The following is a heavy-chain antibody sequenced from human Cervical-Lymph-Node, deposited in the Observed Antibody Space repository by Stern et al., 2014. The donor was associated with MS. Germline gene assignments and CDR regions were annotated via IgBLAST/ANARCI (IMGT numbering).Heavy chain of an antibody. D-gene: IGHD1-1*01. Sequence: QVQLVQSGAEVKKPGSSVKVSCKASGDTFTDYAISWVRQAPGQGPEWMGGITPIFNSADYAQKFQGRLTITADKPRSTAYMELSSLTSEDTAVYYCAREVGSLAMDVWGQGTTVIVSS. CDR2: ITPIFNSA. V-gene: IGHV1-69*06. CDR3: AREVGSLAMDV. CDR1: GDTFTDYA. J-gene: IGHJ6*01.